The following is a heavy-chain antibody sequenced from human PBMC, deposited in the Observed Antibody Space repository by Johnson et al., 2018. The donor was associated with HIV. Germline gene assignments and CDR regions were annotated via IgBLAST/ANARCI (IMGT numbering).Heavy chain of an antibody. CDR3: ASFAAAGDAFDI. J-gene: IGHJ3*02. CDR2: ISGSGGST. CDR1: GFTVSSNY. Sequence: VQLVESGGGLVQPGGSLRLSCAASGFTVSSNYMSWVRQAPGKGLEWVSAISGSGGSTYYADSVKGRFTISRDNAKNTLYLQMNSLRAEDTAVYYCASFAAAGDAFDIWGQGTMVTVSS. D-gene: IGHD6-13*01. V-gene: IGHV3-66*02.